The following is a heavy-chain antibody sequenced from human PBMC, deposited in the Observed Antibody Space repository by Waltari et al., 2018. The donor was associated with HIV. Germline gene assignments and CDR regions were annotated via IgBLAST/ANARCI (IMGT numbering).Heavy chain of an antibody. CDR1: GPRFGSVG. Sequence: QVQLVESGGGVVQPGDFLRLSCAASGPRFGSVGMDWVRQSPGKEVEWVAAISYDGIKKFYAGSVGGRFTISRDTYKKTLYLQMNTPKTENTAVYFCAVDSSQVLWFGESLALWGQGTLVTVSS. V-gene: IGHV3-30*03. CDR3: AVDSSQVLWFGESLAL. CDR2: ISYDGIKK. J-gene: IGHJ4*02. D-gene: IGHD3-10*01.